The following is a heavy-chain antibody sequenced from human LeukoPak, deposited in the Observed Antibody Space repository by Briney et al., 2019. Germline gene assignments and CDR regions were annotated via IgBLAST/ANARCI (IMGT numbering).Heavy chain of an antibody. J-gene: IGHJ4*02. D-gene: IGHD3-16*02. CDR2: ISYSGST. V-gene: IGHV4-59*01. CDR3: ARYIWGSYPTFEDY. CDR1: GGPISSYY. Sequence: SETLSLTCTVSGGPISSYYWSWIRQPPGKGLDWIGYISYSGSTNYNPSLKSRVTISVDTSKNQFSLKLSSVTAADTAVYYCARYIWGSYPTFEDYWGQGTLVTVSS.